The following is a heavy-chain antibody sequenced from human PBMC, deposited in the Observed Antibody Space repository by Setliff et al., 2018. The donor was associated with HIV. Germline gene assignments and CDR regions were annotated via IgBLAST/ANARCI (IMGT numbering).Heavy chain of an antibody. CDR3: ARGALLAVFDFDH. CDR2: LNAGKGDT. J-gene: IGHJ4*02. D-gene: IGHD2-8*02. Sequence: ASVMVSCKASGYTFTTYSMHWVRQAPGQSLEWMGWLNAGKGDTKFSQEFQGRITINWDTSASTAYLELRSLRSEDTAVYYCARGALLAVFDFDHWGQGTMVTVSS. V-gene: IGHV1-3*03. CDR1: GYTFTTYS.